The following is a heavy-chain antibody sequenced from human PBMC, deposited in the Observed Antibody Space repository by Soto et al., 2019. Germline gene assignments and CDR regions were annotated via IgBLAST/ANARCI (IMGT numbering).Heavy chain of an antibody. CDR2: ISGSGGST. V-gene: IGHV3-23*01. J-gene: IGHJ6*02. CDR1: GFTFRSYS. Sequence: GGSLRLSCAASGFTFRSYSMNWVRQAPGKGLEWVSAISGSGGSTYYADSVKGRFTISRDNSKNTLYLQMNSLRAEDTAVYYCAKSSRPRIVATMGFYYGMDVWGQGTTVTVSS. CDR3: AKSSRPRIVATMGFYYGMDV. D-gene: IGHD5-12*01.